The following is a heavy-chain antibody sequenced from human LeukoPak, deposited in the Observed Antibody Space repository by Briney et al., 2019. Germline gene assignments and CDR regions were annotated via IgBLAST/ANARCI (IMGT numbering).Heavy chain of an antibody. CDR3: AGDLGYYDSSGPYDY. CDR2: ISSSGSTI. CDR1: GFTFSDYY. V-gene: IGHV3-11*04. D-gene: IGHD3-22*01. J-gene: IGHJ4*02. Sequence: GGSLRLSCAASGFTFSDYYVSWIRQAPGKGLEWVSYISSSGSTIYYADSVKGRFTISRDNAKNSLYLQMNSLRAEDTAVYYCAGDLGYYDSSGPYDYWGQGTLVTVSS.